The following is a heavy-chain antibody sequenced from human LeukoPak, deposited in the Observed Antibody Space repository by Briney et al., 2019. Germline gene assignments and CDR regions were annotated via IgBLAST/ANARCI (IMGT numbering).Heavy chain of an antibody. Sequence: GGSLRLSCAASGFTFDDYAMHWVRQAPWKDLEWVSLISGDGGSTYYADSVKGRFTISRDKYKNSLYLKMNSLRTEDTALYYCAKDILCSGGACYSGTFDIWGQGTMVTVSS. J-gene: IGHJ3*02. D-gene: IGHD2-15*01. CDR1: GFTFDDYA. CDR3: AKDILCSGGACYSGTFDI. V-gene: IGHV3-43*02. CDR2: ISGDGGST.